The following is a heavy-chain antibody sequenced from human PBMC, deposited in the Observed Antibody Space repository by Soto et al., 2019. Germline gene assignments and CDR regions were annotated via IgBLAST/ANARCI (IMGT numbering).Heavy chain of an antibody. CDR2: IYHSGST. J-gene: IGHJ4*02. Sequence: SETLSLTCAVSGGSISSSNWWSWVRQPPGKGLEWIGEIYHSGSTNYNPSLKSRVTISVDKSKNQFSLKLSSVTAADTAVYYCARGDVWAQTPGFDYWGQGTLVTVSS. D-gene: IGHD7-27*01. V-gene: IGHV4-4*02. CDR3: ARGDVWAQTPGFDY. CDR1: GGSISSSNW.